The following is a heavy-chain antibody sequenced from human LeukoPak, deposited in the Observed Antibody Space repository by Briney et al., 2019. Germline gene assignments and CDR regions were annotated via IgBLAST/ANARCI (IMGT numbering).Heavy chain of an antibody. V-gene: IGHV4-4*07. D-gene: IGHD2-2*01. Sequence: SETLSLTCTVSNGSIGSYYWTWIRQPAGKGLEWIGRIHRTGSTNYNHSLTSRVIMSVDTSKNQFSLRLTSLTAADTAVYYCAREGARDDFVVVPAALDFWGLGTLVTVSS. CDR3: AREGARDDFVVVPAALDF. CDR1: NGSIGSYY. J-gene: IGHJ4*02. CDR2: IHRTGST.